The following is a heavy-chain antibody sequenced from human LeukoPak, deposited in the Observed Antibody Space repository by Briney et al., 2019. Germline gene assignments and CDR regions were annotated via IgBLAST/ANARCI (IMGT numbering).Heavy chain of an antibody. V-gene: IGHV4-39*07. CDR2: INHSGST. CDR1: GGSISSSSYY. CDR3: ATTGTHDAFDI. J-gene: IGHJ3*02. D-gene: IGHD1-1*01. Sequence: SETLSLTCTVSGGSISSSSYYWSWIRQPPGKGLEWIGEINHSGSTNYNPSLKSRVAISVDTSKNQFSLKLSSVTAADTAVYYCATTGTHDAFDIWGQGTMVTVSS.